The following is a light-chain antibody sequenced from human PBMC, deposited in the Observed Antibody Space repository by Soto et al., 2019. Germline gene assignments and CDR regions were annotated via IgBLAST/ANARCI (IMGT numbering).Light chain of an antibody. Sequence: EKVMTQSPATLSVSPGERATVPGRASHSISSNLAWYHQKPGQPPRLLIYGASTRATGIPARFSGSGSGTEFTLTISSLQSEDFTVYSCLQYHNLWAFGQGTKVDIK. CDR1: HSISSN. V-gene: IGKV3-15*01. CDR2: GAS. J-gene: IGKJ1*01. CDR3: LQYHNLWA.